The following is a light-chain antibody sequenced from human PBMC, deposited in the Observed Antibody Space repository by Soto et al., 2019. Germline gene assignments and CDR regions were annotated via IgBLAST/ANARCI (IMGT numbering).Light chain of an antibody. V-gene: IGKV3-15*01. J-gene: IGKJ5*01. CDR1: QSVGST. CDR2: CAS. Sequence: EIVMTQSPATLSVSPGERATLSCRACQSVGSTLAWYQQKPGQAPRLLIYCASSRATGIPARFSGSGSGTEFTLTVSSLQSEDFAVYYCEQYNKWTITFGQGTRLEIK. CDR3: EQYNKWTIT.